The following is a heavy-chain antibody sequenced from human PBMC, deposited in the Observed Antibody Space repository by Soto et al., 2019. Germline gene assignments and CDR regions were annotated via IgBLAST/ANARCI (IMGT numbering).Heavy chain of an antibody. D-gene: IGHD3-10*01. CDR2: IYYSGST. CDR3: ARLPKGHYYGSGSYYPFDY. V-gene: IGHV4-59*04. Sequence: SETLSLTCTVSGGSISSYYWSWIRQPPGKGLEWIGCIYYSGSTYYNPSLKSRVTISVDTSRNQFSLKLSSVTAADTAVYYCARLPKGHYYGSGSYYPFDYWGQGTLVTVSS. CDR1: GGSISSYY. J-gene: IGHJ4*02.